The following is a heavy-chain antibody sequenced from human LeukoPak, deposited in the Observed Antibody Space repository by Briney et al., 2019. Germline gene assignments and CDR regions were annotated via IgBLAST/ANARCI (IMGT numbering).Heavy chain of an antibody. V-gene: IGHV3-7*03. D-gene: IGHD3-16*01. J-gene: IGHJ3*02. CDR3: AKGFGGAEWAFDI. CDR2: IKQDGSVK. Sequence: GGSLRLSCVVSGFTFSTYWMSWVRQAPGKGLECVATIKQDGSVKNYGDSVKGRFTISRDNSKNTLYLQMNSLRAEDTAVYYCAKGFGGAEWAFDIWGQGTMVTVSS. CDR1: GFTFSTYW.